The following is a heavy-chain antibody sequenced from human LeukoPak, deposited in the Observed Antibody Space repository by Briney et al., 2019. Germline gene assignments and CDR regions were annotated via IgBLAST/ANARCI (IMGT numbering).Heavy chain of an antibody. CDR1: GDTFTNYA. V-gene: IGHV1-3*01. CDR2: MSAGNDNT. D-gene: IGHD4-17*01. J-gene: IGHJ6*02. Sequence: GASVKVSCKASGDTFTNYAVHWVRQAPGQRLEWMGWMSAGNDNTKYSQKFQGRVTITRDTSASTAYMELSSLRPEDTAVYYCARLSVTTDYYYGMDVWGQGTTVTVSS. CDR3: ARLSVTTDYYYGMDV.